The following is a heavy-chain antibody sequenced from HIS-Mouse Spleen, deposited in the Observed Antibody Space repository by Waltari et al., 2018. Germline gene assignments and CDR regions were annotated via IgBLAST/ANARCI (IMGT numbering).Heavy chain of an antibody. D-gene: IGHD6-19*01. V-gene: IGHV4-59*01. J-gene: IGHJ4*02. CDR2: NYYHGGT. Sequence: QVQLQESGPGLVKPSETLSLTCTVSGGSISSYYWSWIRQPPGKGLEWIGYNYYHGGTNYTPHLKSRFTISVDTSKNQFSLKLSSVTAADTAVYYCARVRRNGGGSSGWYELYYFDYWGQGTLVTVSS. CDR3: ARVRRNGGGSSGWYELYYFDY. CDR1: GGSISSYY.